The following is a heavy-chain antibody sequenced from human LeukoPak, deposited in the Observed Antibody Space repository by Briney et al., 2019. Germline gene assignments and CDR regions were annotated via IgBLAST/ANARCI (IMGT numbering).Heavy chain of an antibody. Sequence: SSETLSLTCTVSGGSISSSSYYWGWIRQPPGKGLEWIGRIYTGGNTNSNPSLKSRVTMSVDTSKNQFSLKLNSLTTADTAVYYCAREGSAAGWDYFDYWGQGTLVTVSS. J-gene: IGHJ4*02. V-gene: IGHV4-39*07. CDR3: AREGSAAGWDYFDY. CDR1: GGSISSSSYY. CDR2: IYTGGNT. D-gene: IGHD6-13*01.